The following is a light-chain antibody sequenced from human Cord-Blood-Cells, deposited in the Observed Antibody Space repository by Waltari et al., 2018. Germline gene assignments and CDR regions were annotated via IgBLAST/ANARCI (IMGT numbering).Light chain of an antibody. V-gene: IGLV2-23*02. Sequence: QSALTQPASVSGSPGQSITISCPGTSSDVGSYNLVSWYQQHPGKAPKLMIYEVSERPSGVSKRFSGSKSGNTASLTISGLQAEDEADYYCCAYAGSSTLVFGGGTKLTVL. J-gene: IGLJ2*01. CDR3: CAYAGSSTLV. CDR2: EVS. CDR1: SSDVGSYNL.